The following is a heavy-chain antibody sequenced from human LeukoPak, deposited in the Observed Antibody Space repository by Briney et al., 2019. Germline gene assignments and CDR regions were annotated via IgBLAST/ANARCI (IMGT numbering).Heavy chain of an antibody. J-gene: IGHJ3*02. CDR3: ARWSPFHYDSSGYYYEGAFDI. V-gene: IGHV4-39*01. CDR1: GGSISSSTYY. CDR2: IYYSGST. D-gene: IGHD3-22*01. Sequence: SETLSLTCTVSGGSISSSTYYWGWIRQPPGKGLEWIGNIYYSGSTYYNPSLKSRVTISVDTSKNQFSLKLSSVTAADTAVYYCARWSPFHYDSSGYYYEGAFDIWGQGTMVTVSS.